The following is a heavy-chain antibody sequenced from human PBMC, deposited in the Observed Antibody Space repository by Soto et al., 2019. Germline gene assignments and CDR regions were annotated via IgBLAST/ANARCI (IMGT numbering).Heavy chain of an antibody. D-gene: IGHD3-3*01. Sequence: PGGSLRLSCAASGFTFVNAWMSWVRQAPGKGLEWVANIKQDGSEKYYVDSVKGRFTISRDNAKNSLYLQMNSLRAEDTAVYYCASLDTYDFWSGSNWFDPWGQGTLVTVSS. CDR3: ASLDTYDFWSGSNWFDP. V-gene: IGHV3-7*01. CDR2: IKQDGSEK. CDR1: GFTFVNAW. J-gene: IGHJ5*02.